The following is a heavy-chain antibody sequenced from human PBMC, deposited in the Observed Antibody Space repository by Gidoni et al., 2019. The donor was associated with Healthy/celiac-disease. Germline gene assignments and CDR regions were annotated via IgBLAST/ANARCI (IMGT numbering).Heavy chain of an antibody. CDR1: GSTFTSYG. D-gene: IGHD6-6*01. CDR3: ARARSIAARRNWFDP. CDR2: ISAYNGNT. J-gene: IGHJ5*02. Sequence: QVQLVQSGAEVKKPGASVKVSCKASGSTFTSYGISWVRQAPGQGLEWMGWISAYNGNTNDAQKLQGRVTMTTDTSTSTAYMELRSLRADDTAVYYCARARSIAARRNWFDPWGQGTLVTVSS. V-gene: IGHV1-18*01.